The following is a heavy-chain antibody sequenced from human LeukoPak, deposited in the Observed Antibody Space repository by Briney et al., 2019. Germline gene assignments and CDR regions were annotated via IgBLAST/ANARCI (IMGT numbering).Heavy chain of an antibody. Sequence: SETLSLTCAVYGGSFSGYYWSWIRQPPGKGLEWIGEINHSGSTNYNPSLKGRVTISVDTSKNQFSLKLSSVTAADTAVYYCARDGGDSFGSSWYLPLDYWGQGTLVTVSS. V-gene: IGHV4-34*01. D-gene: IGHD6-13*01. CDR2: INHSGST. J-gene: IGHJ4*02. CDR1: GGSFSGYY. CDR3: ARDGGDSFGSSWYLPLDY.